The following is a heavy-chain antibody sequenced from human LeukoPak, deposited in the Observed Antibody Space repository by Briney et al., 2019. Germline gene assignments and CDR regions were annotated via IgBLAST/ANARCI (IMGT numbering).Heavy chain of an antibody. J-gene: IGHJ4*02. D-gene: IGHD3-10*01. CDR3: AKDVSYYYGSGSFPGEYYFDY. CDR1: GFTFSGSA. Sequence: PGGSLRLSCAASGFTFSGSAMHWVRQASGKGLEWVGRIRSKANSYATAYAASVKGRFTISRDDSKNTAYLQMNSLRAEDTAVYYCAKDVSYYYGSGSFPGEYYFDYWGQGTLVTVSS. V-gene: IGHV3-73*01. CDR2: IRSKANSYAT.